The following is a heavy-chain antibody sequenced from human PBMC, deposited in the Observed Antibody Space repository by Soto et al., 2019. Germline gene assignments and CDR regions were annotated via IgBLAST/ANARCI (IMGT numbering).Heavy chain of an antibody. V-gene: IGHV4-30-4*01. Sequence: PSETLSLTCTVSGGSISSGDYYYTWIRQPPGKGLEWIGYIYYSGSTYYNPSLKSRLTISVDTSKNQFSLKLRSVTAADTAVYYCSREHVEDYGDYRDYWGQGTLVTASS. J-gene: IGHJ4*02. CDR3: SREHVEDYGDYRDY. CDR2: IYYSGST. CDR1: GGSISSGDYY. D-gene: IGHD4-17*01.